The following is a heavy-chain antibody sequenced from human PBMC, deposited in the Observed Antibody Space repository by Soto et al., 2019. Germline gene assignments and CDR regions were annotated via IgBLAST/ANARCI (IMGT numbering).Heavy chain of an antibody. V-gene: IGHV4-39*01. Sequence: SETLSLTCTVSGGSISSSSYYWGWIRQPPGKGLEWIGSIYYSGSTYYNPSLKSRVTISVDTSKNQFSLKLSSVTAADTAVYYCARLRSVVVITHFDYWGQGTLVTVS. D-gene: IGHD3-22*01. CDR1: GGSISSSSYY. J-gene: IGHJ4*02. CDR2: IYYSGST. CDR3: ARLRSVVVITHFDY.